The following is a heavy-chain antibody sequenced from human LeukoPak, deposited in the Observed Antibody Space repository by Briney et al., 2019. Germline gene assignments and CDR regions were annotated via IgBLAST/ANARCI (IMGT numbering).Heavy chain of an antibody. V-gene: IGHV3-9*01. CDR3: AKDSGAGGYDYVWGSYRYNPFDY. J-gene: IGHJ4*02. D-gene: IGHD3-16*02. CDR2: ISWNSGSI. CDR1: GFTLDDYA. Sequence: GRSLRLSCAASGFTLDDYAMHWVRQAPGKGLEWVSGISWNSGSIGYADSVKGRFTISRDNAKNSLYLQMNSLRAEDTALYYCAKDSGAGGYDYVWGSYRYNPFDYWGQGTLVTVSS.